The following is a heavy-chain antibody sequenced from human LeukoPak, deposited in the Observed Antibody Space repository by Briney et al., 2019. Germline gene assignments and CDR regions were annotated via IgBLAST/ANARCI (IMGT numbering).Heavy chain of an antibody. V-gene: IGHV3-23*01. CDR3: ATKPSTMVRGVIPNWFDP. CDR1: GFTFSNYA. J-gene: IGHJ5*02. Sequence: RGSPRLSCAASGFTFSNYAMNWVRQAPGKGLEWVSVISGSGGTTAYAASVKGRFTISRDNSGNTLYLQMNSLRAEDTAVYYCATKPSTMVRGVIPNWFDPWGQGTLGSASS. CDR2: ISGSGGTT. D-gene: IGHD3-10*01.